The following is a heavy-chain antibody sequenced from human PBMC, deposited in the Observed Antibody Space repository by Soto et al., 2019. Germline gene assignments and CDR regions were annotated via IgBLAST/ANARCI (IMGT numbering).Heavy chain of an antibody. D-gene: IGHD2-15*01. Sequence: SETLSLTCTVSGGSISSYYWSWIRQPPGKGLEWIGYIYYSGSTNYNPSLKSRVTISVDTSKNQFSLRLSSVTAADTAVYYCARPGYCSGGSCSIAAFDIWAQGTMVTVSS. CDR1: GGSISSYY. CDR3: ARPGYCSGGSCSIAAFDI. CDR2: IYYSGST. J-gene: IGHJ3*02. V-gene: IGHV4-59*08.